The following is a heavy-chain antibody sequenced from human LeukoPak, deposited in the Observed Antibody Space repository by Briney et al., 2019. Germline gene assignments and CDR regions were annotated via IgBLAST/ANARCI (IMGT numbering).Heavy chain of an antibody. D-gene: IGHD3-22*01. CDR1: GFTLSTYA. CDR3: ARDYYDSSGSY. Sequence: PGGSLRLSCAASGFTLSTYAMHCVRQAPGKGLEWVAVISYDGSNKYYADSVKGRFTISRDNSKNTLYLQMNSLRAEDTAVYYCARDYYDSSGSYWGQGTLVTVSS. CDR2: ISYDGSNK. J-gene: IGHJ1*01. V-gene: IGHV3-30-3*01.